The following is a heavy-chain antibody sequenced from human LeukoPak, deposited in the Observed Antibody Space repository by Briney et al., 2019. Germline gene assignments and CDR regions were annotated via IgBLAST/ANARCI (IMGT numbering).Heavy chain of an antibody. D-gene: IGHD3-3*01. J-gene: IGHJ4*02. V-gene: IGHV1-69*04. CDR2: IIPILGIA. CDR3: ARDRNDFWSGYPRFDY. CDR1: AGTFSSNT. Sequence: SVKLPCNASAGTFSSNTISRVRQAPGQGLEWMGRIIPILGIANYAQKFQGRVTITADKSTSTAYMELSSLRSEDTAVYYCARDRNDFWSGYPRFDYWGQGALVTVSS.